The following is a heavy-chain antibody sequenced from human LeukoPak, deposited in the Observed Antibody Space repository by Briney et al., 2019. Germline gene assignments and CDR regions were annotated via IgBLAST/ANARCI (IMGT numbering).Heavy chain of an antibody. V-gene: IGHV3-23*01. CDR3: VRDQGRRYSSGWYGVENWFDP. J-gene: IGHJ5*02. CDR2: ISGSGGST. Sequence: GGTLRLSCAASGFTFSSYGMSWVRQAPGKGLEWVSAISGSGGSTYYADSVKGRFTISRDNSKNTLYLQMNSLRAEDTAVYYCVRDQGRRYSSGWYGVENWFDPWGQGTLVTVSS. D-gene: IGHD6-19*01. CDR1: GFTFSSYG.